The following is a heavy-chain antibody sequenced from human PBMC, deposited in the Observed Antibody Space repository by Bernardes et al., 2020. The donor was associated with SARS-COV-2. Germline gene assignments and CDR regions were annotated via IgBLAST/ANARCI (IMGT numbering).Heavy chain of an antibody. CDR2: ISGDGRTT. Sequence: GALRLSCAASGFTFSSYAMSWVRQAPGKGLVWVSRISGDGRTTTYADSVKGRFTISRDNARNTLYLQMNSLRDEDTAIYYCVRGPSDGHGRFEYWGQGTLGTVSS. V-gene: IGHV3-74*01. CDR3: VRGPSDGHGRFEY. CDR1: GFTFSSYA. J-gene: IGHJ4*02.